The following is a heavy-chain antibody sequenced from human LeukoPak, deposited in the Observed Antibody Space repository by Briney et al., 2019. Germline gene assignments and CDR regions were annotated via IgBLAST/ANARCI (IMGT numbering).Heavy chain of an antibody. D-gene: IGHD6-19*01. V-gene: IGHV4-61*01. J-gene: IGHJ4*02. CDR1: GGFVSSGSYY. CDR2: IYYSGST. Sequence: SETLSLTCTVSGGFVSSGSYYWSWIRQPPGKGLEWIGYIYYSGSTNYNPSLKSRVTISVDTSKNQFSLKLSSVTAADTAVYYCARAPVAYSSGWYFDYWGQGTLVTVSS. CDR3: ARAPVAYSSGWYFDY.